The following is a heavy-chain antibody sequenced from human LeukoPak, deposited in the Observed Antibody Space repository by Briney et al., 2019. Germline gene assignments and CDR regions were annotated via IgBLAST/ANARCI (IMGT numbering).Heavy chain of an antibody. V-gene: IGHV1-69*05. D-gene: IGHD3-22*01. J-gene: IGHJ4*02. Sequence: GASVKVSCKASGGTFSSYAISWVRQAPGQGLEWMGGIIPIFGTANYAQKFQGRVTITTDESTSTAYMELSSLRAEDTAVYYCARHYDSSGNYYFDYWGQGTLVTVSS. CDR3: ARHYDSSGNYYFDY. CDR1: GGTFSSYA. CDR2: IIPIFGTA.